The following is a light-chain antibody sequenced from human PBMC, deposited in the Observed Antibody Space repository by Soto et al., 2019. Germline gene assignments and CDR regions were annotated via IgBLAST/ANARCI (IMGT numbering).Light chain of an antibody. CDR1: QSVSNS. V-gene: IGKV3-20*01. CDR2: GAS. Sequence: EIVMTQYPATLSVSPGERATLSCRASQSVSNSLAWYQQKPGQAPRLLIYGASSRATGIPDRFSGSGSGTDFTLTISRLEPEDFAVYYCQQYGSSPLTFGGGTKVDI. CDR3: QQYGSSPLT. J-gene: IGKJ4*01.